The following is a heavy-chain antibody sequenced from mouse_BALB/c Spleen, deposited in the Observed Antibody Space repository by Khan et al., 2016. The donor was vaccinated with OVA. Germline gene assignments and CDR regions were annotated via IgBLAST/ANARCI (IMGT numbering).Heavy chain of an antibody. D-gene: IGHD1-1*01. CDR1: GYSFTGYF. V-gene: IGHV1-20*02. Sequence: IQLVQSGPELVKPGASVKISCKASGYSFTGYFMNWVMQSHGKSLEWIGRINPHIGETFYNQKFKGKATLTVDESSSTAHMELRSLASEDSAVYYCARIYGSDFDYWGQGTTLIVSS. CDR3: ARIYGSDFDY. J-gene: IGHJ2*01. CDR2: INPHIGET.